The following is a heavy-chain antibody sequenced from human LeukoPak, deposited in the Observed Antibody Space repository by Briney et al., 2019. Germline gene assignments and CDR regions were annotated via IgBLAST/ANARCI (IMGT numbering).Heavy chain of an antibody. V-gene: IGHV3-15*01. CDR2: IKSKTDGGTT. J-gene: IGHJ4*02. CDR3: TTAGYSRYA. Sequence: ETLSLTCAVYGGSFSGYYWSWIRQPPGKGLEWVGRIKSKTDGGTTDYAAPVKGRFTISRDDSKNTLYLQMNSLKTEDTAVYYCTTAGYSRYAGGQGTLVTVSS. D-gene: IGHD6-13*01. CDR1: GGSFSGYY.